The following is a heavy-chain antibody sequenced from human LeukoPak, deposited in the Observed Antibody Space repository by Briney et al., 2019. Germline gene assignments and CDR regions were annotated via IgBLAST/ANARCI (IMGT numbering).Heavy chain of an antibody. CDR3: ARITFVVEGYGMDV. D-gene: IGHD2-21*01. V-gene: IGHV4-39*07. CDR2: IYYSGST. J-gene: IGHJ6*02. CDR1: GGSISSSSYY. Sequence: SETLSLTCTVSGGSISSSSYYWGWIRQPPGKGLGWIGSIYYSGSTYYNPSLKSRVTISVDTSKNQFSLSLSSETAADTAVYYCARITFVVEGYGMDVWGQGTTVTVSS.